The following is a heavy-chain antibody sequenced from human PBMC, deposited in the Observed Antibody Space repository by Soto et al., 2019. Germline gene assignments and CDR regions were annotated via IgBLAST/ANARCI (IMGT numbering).Heavy chain of an antibody. D-gene: IGHD3-10*01. V-gene: IGHV4-31*03. Sequence: QVHLQESGPGLVKPSQTLSLTCTVSGGSISSGGYYWSWIRQHPGQGLEWIGYIYKSGSTYYSPSLQSRITISLDTSTNQFSLKLSSVTAADTAIYYCARDLFHYGSGRPDNNWGQGTLVTVSS. CDR2: IYKSGST. CDR1: GGSISSGGYY. J-gene: IGHJ4*02. CDR3: ARDLFHYGSGRPDNN.